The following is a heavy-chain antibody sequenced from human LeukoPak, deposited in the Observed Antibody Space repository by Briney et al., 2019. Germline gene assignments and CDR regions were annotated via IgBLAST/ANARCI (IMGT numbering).Heavy chain of an antibody. CDR1: GFTFSSYS. V-gene: IGHV3-21*01. J-gene: IGHJ4*02. CDR2: ISSSSSYI. D-gene: IGHD5-18*01. Sequence: GGSVRLSCAASGFTFSSYSMNWVRQAPGKGLEWVSSISSSSSYIYYADSVKGRFTISRDNAKNSLYLQMNSLRAEDTAVYYCARDLAAYSYGLLLYWGQGTLVTVSS. CDR3: ARDLAAYSYGLLLY.